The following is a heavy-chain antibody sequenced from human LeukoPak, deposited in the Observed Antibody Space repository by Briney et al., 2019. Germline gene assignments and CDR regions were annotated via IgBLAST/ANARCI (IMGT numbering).Heavy chain of an antibody. V-gene: IGHV3-21*01. J-gene: IGHJ6*03. D-gene: IGHD2-15*01. CDR2: ISSSSSYI. CDR3: ARDFSGCSGGSCSTYYYMDV. Sequence: GGSLRLSCAASGFTFSTYAMNWVRQAPGKGLEWVSSISSSSSYIYYADSVKGRFTISRDNAKNSLYLQMNSLRAEDTAVYYCARDFSGCSGGSCSTYYYMDVWGKGTTVTVSS. CDR1: GFTFSTYA.